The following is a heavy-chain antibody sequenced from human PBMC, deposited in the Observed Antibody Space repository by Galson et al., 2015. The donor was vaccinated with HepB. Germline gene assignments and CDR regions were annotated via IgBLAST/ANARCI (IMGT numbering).Heavy chain of an antibody. CDR3: ARDIPLYYYGSGSYYNRGYFDY. J-gene: IGHJ4*02. D-gene: IGHD3-10*01. CDR1: GFTFSSYG. Sequence: SLRLSCAASGFTFSSYGMHWVRQAPGKGLEWVAVISYDGSNKYYADSVKGRFTISRDNSKNTLYLQMNSLRSDDTAVYYCARDIPLYYYGSGSYYNRGYFDYWGQGTLVTVSS. V-gene: IGHV3-30*03. CDR2: ISYDGSNK.